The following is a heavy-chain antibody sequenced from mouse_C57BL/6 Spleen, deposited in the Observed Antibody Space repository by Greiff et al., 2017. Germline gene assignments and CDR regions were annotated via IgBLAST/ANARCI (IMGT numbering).Heavy chain of an antibody. CDR2: ISSGSSTI. V-gene: IGHV5-17*01. Sequence: DVHLVESGGGLVKPGGSLKLSCAASGFTFSDYGMHWVRQAPEKGLEWVAYISSGSSTIYYADTVKGRFTISRDNAKNTLFLQMTSLRSEDTAMYYCAREGDSYFDYWGQGTTLTVSS. J-gene: IGHJ2*01. CDR1: GFTFSDYG. CDR3: AREGDSYFDY.